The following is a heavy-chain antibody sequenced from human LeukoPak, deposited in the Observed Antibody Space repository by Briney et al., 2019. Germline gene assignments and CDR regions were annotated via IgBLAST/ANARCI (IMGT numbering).Heavy chain of an antibody. V-gene: IGHV3-66*01. CDR3: ARNGYTSGWFRG. CDR1: GFTVSTNY. D-gene: IGHD6-19*01. Sequence: PGGSLRLSCAASGFTVSTNYMSWVRQAPGKGPEWVSVIYTGGSTYYTDSVKGRFTISRDNSKNTPYLQMNSLRAEDTAVYYCARNGYTSGWFRGWGQGTLVTVSS. J-gene: IGHJ4*02. CDR2: IYTGGST.